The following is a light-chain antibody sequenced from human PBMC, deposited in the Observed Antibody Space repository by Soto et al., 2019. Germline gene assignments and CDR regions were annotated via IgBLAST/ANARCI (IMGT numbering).Light chain of an antibody. V-gene: IGKV2-30*01. CDR3: MQGTHWPYT. CDR1: QSLLDSDGTTY. J-gene: IGKJ2*01. CDR2: RLS. Sequence: EVVMTQSPLSLPVTLGQPASISCRSSQSLLDSDGTTYLNWFQQRPGQSPRRFIYRLSNRDSGVPDRFSAGGSGTDFTLRISRVEAEDVGVYYCMQGTHWPYTFGQGTKLEIK.